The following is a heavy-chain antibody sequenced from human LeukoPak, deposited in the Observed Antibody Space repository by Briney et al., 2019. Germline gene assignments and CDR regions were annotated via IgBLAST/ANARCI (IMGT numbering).Heavy chain of an antibody. CDR1: GFTFDDYA. D-gene: IGHD2-2*01. V-gene: IGHV3-9*01. J-gene: IGHJ4*02. CDR2: ISWNSGSI. Sequence: GGSLRLSCAASGFTFDDYALHWVRQAPGKGLEWVSGISWNSGSIGYADSVKGRFTISRDNAKNSLYLQMNSLRAEDTALYYCAKGSQYQLLSYYFDYWGQGTLVTVSS. CDR3: AKGSQYQLLSYYFDY.